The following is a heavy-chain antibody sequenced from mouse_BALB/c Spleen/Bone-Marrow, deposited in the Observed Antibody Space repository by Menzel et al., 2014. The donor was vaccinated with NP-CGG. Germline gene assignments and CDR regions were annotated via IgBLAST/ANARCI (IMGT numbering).Heavy chain of an antibody. J-gene: IGHJ3*01. CDR1: GYTFTSYW. CDR3: ARRDFRSWFAY. Sequence: QFQLQQSGAELVKPGASVQLSCKASGYTFTSYWMQWVRQRPGQGLEWIGEINPSNGRTNYNEKFKNKATLTVDKSSSTANMHLSSLTSEDSAVFYCARRDFRSWFAYWGQGTLVTVSA. V-gene: IGHV1S81*02. CDR2: INPSNGRT. D-gene: IGHD2-14*01.